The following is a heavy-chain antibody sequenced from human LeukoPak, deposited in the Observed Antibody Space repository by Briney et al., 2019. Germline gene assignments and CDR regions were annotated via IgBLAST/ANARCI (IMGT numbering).Heavy chain of an antibody. CDR2: IYYSGGT. Sequence: SETLSLTCTISGGYITNNYWSWIRQPPGKGLEWIGYIYYSGGTYYNPSLKSRVTVSVDKSKNQVFLKLSSVTAADTAVYYCARVRLPPYYYYFYYMDVWGTGTTVTVSS. V-gene: IGHV4-59*12. CDR1: GGYITNNY. J-gene: IGHJ6*03. CDR3: ARVRLPPYYYYFYYMDV. D-gene: IGHD5-18*01.